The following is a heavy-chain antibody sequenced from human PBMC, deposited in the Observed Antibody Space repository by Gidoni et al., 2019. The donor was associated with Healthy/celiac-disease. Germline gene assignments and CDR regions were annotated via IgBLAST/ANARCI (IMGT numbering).Heavy chain of an antibody. V-gene: IGHV3-7*01. CDR1: GFTFSSYW. Sequence: EVQLVESGGGLVQPGGSLRLSCAASGFTFSSYWMSWVRQAPGKGLEWVANIKQDGSEKYYVDSVKGRFTISRDNAKNSLYLQMNSLRAEDTAVYYCARDLPCSGGSCYSPYNWFDPWGQGTLVTVSS. CDR3: ARDLPCSGGSCYSPYNWFDP. J-gene: IGHJ5*02. D-gene: IGHD2-15*01. CDR2: IKQDGSEK.